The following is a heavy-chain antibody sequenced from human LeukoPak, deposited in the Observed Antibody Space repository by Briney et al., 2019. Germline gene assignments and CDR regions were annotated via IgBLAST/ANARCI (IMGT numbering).Heavy chain of an antibody. CDR3: ARDFKYTGLPSLLDV. J-gene: IGHJ6*04. CDR1: GFTFSGCT. D-gene: IGHD5-12*01. V-gene: IGHV3-21*01. Sequence: PGGSLRLSCAASGFTFSGCTINGVRQAPGEGLEWVSSINPSSSYIYYGDSVEGRFTLSRDNAKNSLYLQMNSLRAEDTAVYYCARDFKYTGLPSLLDVWGKGTTVTVSS. CDR2: INPSSSYI.